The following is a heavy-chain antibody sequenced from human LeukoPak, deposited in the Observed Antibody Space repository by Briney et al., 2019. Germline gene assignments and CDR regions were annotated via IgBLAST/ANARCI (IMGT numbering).Heavy chain of an antibody. CDR3: ARDSFGDGWYYFDY. J-gene: IGHJ4*02. Sequence: ASVKVSCKASGYTFTGYYIHWVRQAPGQGLEWMGWINPNSGGTNYAQRFQGRVTMTRDTSISTAYMELSRLRSDDTAVYYCARDSFGDGWYYFDYWGQGTLVTVSS. D-gene: IGHD6-19*01. V-gene: IGHV1-2*02. CDR1: GYTFTGYY. CDR2: INPNSGGT.